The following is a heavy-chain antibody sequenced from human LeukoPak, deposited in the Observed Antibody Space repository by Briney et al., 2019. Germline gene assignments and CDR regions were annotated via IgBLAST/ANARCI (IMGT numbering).Heavy chain of an antibody. Sequence: GGSLRLSCAASGFTFSDYYMSWIRQAPGKGLEWVSYISSSGSTIYYADSVKGRFTISRDNAKNSPYLQMNSLRAEDTAVYYCARYAWTYYMDVWGKGTTVTVSS. D-gene: IGHD3/OR15-3a*01. CDR3: ARYAWTYYMDV. J-gene: IGHJ6*03. CDR1: GFTFSDYY. CDR2: ISSSGSTI. V-gene: IGHV3-11*01.